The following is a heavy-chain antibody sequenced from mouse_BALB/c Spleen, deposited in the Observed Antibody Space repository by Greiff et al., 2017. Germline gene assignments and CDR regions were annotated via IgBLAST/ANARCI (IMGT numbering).Heavy chain of an antibody. CDR3: ARRVPGSYDYAMDY. CDR2: IDPANGNT. J-gene: IGHJ4*01. V-gene: IGHV14-3*02. CDR1: GFNIKDTY. D-gene: IGHD1-1*02. Sequence: EVQLVESGAELVKPGASVKLSCTASGFNIKDTYMHWVKQRPEQGLEWIGRIDPANGNTKYDPKFQGKATITADTSSNTAYLQLSSLTSEDTAVYYCARRVPGSYDYAMDYWGQGTSVTVSS.